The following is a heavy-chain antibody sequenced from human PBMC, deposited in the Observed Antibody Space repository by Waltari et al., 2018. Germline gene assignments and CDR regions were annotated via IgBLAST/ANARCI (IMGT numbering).Heavy chain of an antibody. D-gene: IGHD4-17*01. Sequence: QVQLQQWGAGLLKPSETLSLTCAVYGGSFSGYYWSWIRQPPGKGLEWIGEINHSGSTNYNPSLKSRVTISVDTSKNQFSLKLSSVTAADTAVYYCARHQDYYWFDPWGQGTLVTVSS. CDR3: ARHQDYYWFDP. CDR2: INHSGST. J-gene: IGHJ5*02. CDR1: GGSFSGYY. V-gene: IGHV4-34*01.